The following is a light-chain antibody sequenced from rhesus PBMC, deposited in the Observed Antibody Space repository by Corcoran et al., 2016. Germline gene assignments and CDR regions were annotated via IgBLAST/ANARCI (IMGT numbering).Light chain of an antibody. CDR1: QGISSW. CDR3: QQYNSAPLT. J-gene: IGKJ4*01. V-gene: IGKV1-21*01. CDR2: TAS. Sequence: DIQMTQSPSSLSESVGDRVTITCRASQGISSWLAWYQQKPGKAPKLLSYTASRLQSGVPSRFSGSGSGTDFTLTISSLQTEEFAIDYCQQYNSAPLTFGGGTKVEIK.